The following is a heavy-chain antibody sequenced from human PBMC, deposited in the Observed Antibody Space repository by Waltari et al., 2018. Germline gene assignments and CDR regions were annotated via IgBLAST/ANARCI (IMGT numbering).Heavy chain of an antibody. J-gene: IGHJ4*02. D-gene: IGHD3-22*01. Sequence: QLQLQESGPGLVKPSETLSLTCTVSGGSISSSSYYWGWIRQPPGKGLEWIGSIYYSGSTYYNPSLKSRVTISVDTSKNQFSLKLSSVTAADTAVYYCARSLLETMIVVVTWGQGTLVTVSS. CDR2: IYYSGST. V-gene: IGHV4-39*07. CDR1: GGSISSSSYY. CDR3: ARSLLETMIVVVT.